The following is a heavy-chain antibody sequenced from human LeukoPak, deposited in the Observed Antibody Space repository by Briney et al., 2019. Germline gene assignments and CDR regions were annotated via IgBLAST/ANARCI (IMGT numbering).Heavy chain of an antibody. V-gene: IGHV4-4*09. D-gene: IGHD3-22*01. CDR3: ARFSSYDSSGYYYFNWFDP. J-gene: IGHJ5*02. CDR2: IYTGGST. Sequence: SETLSLTCTVSGGSISSYYWSWIRQPPGKGLEWIGYIYTGGSTNYNPSLKSRVTISVDTSKNQFSLKLSSVTAADTAVYYCARFSSYDSSGYYYFNWFDPWGQGTLVTVSS. CDR1: GGSISSYY.